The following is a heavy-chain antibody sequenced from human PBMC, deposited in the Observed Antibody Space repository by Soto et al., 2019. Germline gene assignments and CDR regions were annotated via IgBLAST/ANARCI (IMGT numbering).Heavy chain of an antibody. J-gene: IGHJ3*01. D-gene: IGHD1-26*01. CDR3: ARPAGGKIGDAPDL. CDR2: ISDAAGSA. V-gene: IGHV3-23*01. Sequence: GGSLRLSCVASGFTFSSYAMSWVRQVPGKGLEWVATISDAAGSAYYVDSVKGRFTISGDNSKKTLYLQMNSLRAEDSAVYYCARPAGGKIGDAPDLWGPGTMVTVSS. CDR1: GFTFSSYA.